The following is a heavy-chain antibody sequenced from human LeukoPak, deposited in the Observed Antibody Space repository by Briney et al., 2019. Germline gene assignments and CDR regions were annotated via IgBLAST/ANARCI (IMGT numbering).Heavy chain of an antibody. V-gene: IGHV3-21*01. CDR3: ARALDFWSGYNYGMDV. J-gene: IGHJ6*02. CDR2: ISSSSSYI. Sequence: GGSLRLSCAASGFTFSSYSMNWVRQAPGKGLEWVSSISSSSSYIYYADSVKGRFTISRDNAKNSLYLQMNSLRAEDTAVYYCARALDFWSGYNYGMDVWGQETTVTVSS. CDR1: GFTFSSYS. D-gene: IGHD3-3*01.